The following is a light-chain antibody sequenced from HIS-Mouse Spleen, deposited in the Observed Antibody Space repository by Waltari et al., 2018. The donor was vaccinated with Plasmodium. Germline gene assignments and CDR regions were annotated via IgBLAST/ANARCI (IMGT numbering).Light chain of an antibody. CDR1: QGISSY. CDR3: QQYYSYLLT. Sequence: AIPMTQSPSSFSASTGDRVTIPCRASQGISSYLAWYQQKPGKAPKLLIYAASTLQSGVPSRFSGSGSGTDFTLTISCLQSEDFATYYCQQYYSYLLTFGGGTKVEIK. CDR2: AAS. J-gene: IGKJ4*01. V-gene: IGKV1-8*01.